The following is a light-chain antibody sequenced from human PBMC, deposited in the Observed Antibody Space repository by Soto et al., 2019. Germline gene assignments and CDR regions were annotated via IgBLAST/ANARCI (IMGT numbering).Light chain of an antibody. CDR1: SSDVGGYNF. CDR2: EVS. CDR3: SSFAGGNNLL. Sequence: QSALTQPPSASGSPGKSVTISCTGTSSDVGGYNFVSWYQQHPGKAPKLLIYEVSKRPSGVPDRFSGSKSDNTASLTVSGLQAEEDADYYCSSFAGGNNLLFGGGTKLTVL. J-gene: IGLJ2*01. V-gene: IGLV2-8*01.